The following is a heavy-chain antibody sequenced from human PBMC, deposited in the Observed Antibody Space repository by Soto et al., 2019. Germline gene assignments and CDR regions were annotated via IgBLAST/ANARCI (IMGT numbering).Heavy chain of an antibody. Sequence: ETLSLTCAVSGGSFTSNNWWTWVRQPPGQGLEWIGEIYRTGSTNYNPSLKSRVTISLDKSENQFSLKVTSLTAADTAVYYCASRDPGTSVDYWGQGALVTVSS. D-gene: IGHD1-7*01. V-gene: IGHV4-4*02. CDR3: ASRDPGTSVDY. J-gene: IGHJ4*02. CDR1: GGSFTSNNW. CDR2: IYRTGST.